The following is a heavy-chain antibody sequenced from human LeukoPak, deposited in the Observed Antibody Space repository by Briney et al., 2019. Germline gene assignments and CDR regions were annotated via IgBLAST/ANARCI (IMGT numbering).Heavy chain of an antibody. D-gene: IGHD6-13*01. CDR2: ISSSSSYI. J-gene: IGHJ4*02. CDR3: ARDRDIAAAGGDFDY. CDR1: GFTFSSYS. V-gene: IGHV3-21*01. Sequence: PGGSLRLFCAASGFTFSSYSMNWVRQAPGKGLEWVSSISSSSSYIYYADSVKGRFTISRDNAKNSLYLQMNSLRAEDTAVYYCARDRDIAAAGGDFDYWGQGTLVTVSS.